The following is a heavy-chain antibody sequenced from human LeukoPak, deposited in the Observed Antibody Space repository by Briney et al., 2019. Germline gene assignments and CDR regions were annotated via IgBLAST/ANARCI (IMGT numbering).Heavy chain of an antibody. CDR1: GFTFKNYG. CDR2: ISYDGSNK. J-gene: IGHJ4*02. D-gene: IGHD6-13*01. V-gene: IGHV3-30*18. Sequence: GSLKPSLATSGFTFKNYGLPWGRQAPSKGVGVVAVISYDGSNKYYADSVKGRFTISRDNSKNTLYLQMNSLRAEDTAVYYCAKISIAAAGTGVDYWGQGTLVTVSS. CDR3: AKISIAAAGTGVDY.